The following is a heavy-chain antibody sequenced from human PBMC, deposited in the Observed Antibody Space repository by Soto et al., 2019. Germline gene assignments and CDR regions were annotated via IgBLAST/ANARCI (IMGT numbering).Heavy chain of an antibody. CDR1: GFICSSYD. Sequence: PGGSLRLSCAVSGFICSSYDMSWVRQAPGKGLEWVSTILVGGSTHYEDSVKGRFTISRDTSKNTVYLQMNSLTAGDTAFYYCAKVLSKNYYYPFDFWGQGTQVTVSS. CDR2: ILVGGST. CDR3: AKVLSKNYYYPFDF. V-gene: IGHV3-23*01. D-gene: IGHD3-10*01. J-gene: IGHJ4*02.